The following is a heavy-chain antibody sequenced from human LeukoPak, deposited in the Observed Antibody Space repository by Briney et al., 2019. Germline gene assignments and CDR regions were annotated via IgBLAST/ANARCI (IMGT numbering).Heavy chain of an antibody. CDR3: ARGRVSSSTWYSTYYYYFYMDV. D-gene: IGHD1-1*01. CDR2: VDHTGST. J-gene: IGHJ6*03. Sequence: SETLSLTCSVSDDSITMYYWTWIRQPPGKGLEWIGYVDHTGSTNSNPSLNGRVSISRDTTNNLFSLRLRSVTAADTAVYFCARGRVSSSTWYSTYYYYFYMDVWGKGTTVTVSS. V-gene: IGHV4-59*01. CDR1: DDSITMYY.